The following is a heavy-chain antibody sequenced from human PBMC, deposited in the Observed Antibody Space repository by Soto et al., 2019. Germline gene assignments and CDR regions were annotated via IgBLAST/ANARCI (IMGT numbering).Heavy chain of an antibody. Sequence: QVQLVQSGAEVKNPGASVKVSCKAPGYTFTSYYMHWVRQATGQGLEWMGIINPSGGYTNYAQKVQDRRTMSRDTSSSSFYIGLRSLRAEDTAVYYCARARNYFDYWGQGTLVTVSA. CDR3: ARARNYFDY. CDR1: GYTFTSYY. CDR2: INPSGGYT. V-gene: IGHV1-46*01. J-gene: IGHJ4*02.